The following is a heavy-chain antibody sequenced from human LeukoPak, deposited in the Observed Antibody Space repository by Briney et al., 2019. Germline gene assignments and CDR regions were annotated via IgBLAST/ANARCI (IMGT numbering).Heavy chain of an antibody. CDR2: LSGSGGST. V-gene: IGHV3-23*01. J-gene: IGHJ4*02. CDR3: AKMGDDIVVVPAAFFDY. D-gene: IGHD2-2*01. CDR1: GSTFSNYG. Sequence: GGSLRLSCAASGSTFSNYGMSWVRQAPGKGLEWVSGLSGSGGSTYYADSVRGRFTISRDNSKNTLYLQMNSLRAEDTAVYYCAKMGDDIVVVPAAFFDYWGQGTLVTVSS.